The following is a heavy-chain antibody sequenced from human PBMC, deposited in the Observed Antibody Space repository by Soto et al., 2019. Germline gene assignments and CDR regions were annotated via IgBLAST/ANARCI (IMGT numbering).Heavy chain of an antibody. V-gene: IGHV1-46*01. J-gene: IGHJ6*02. D-gene: IGHD6-6*01. CDR3: ARGNLAGRGYYYYGMDV. CDR1: GCTFTSYY. CDR2: INPSGGST. Sequence: ASVKASSKASGCTFTSYYMHWVRQAPEQGPEWMGIINPSGGSTSYAQKFQGRVTMTRDTSTSTVYMELSSLRSEDTAVYYCARGNLAGRGYYYYGMDVWGQGTTVTVSS.